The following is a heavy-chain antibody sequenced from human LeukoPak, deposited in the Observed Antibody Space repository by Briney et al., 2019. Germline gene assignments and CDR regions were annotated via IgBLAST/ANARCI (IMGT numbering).Heavy chain of an antibody. J-gene: IGHJ4*02. CDR1: GFTFSSYS. V-gene: IGHV3-21*01. CDR2: ISSSSSYI. Sequence: GGSLRLSCAASGFTFSSYSMNWVRQAPGKGLEWVSSISSSSSYIYYADSVKGRFTISRDNSKNTLYLQMNSLRAEDTAVYYCARDPATIFGVVIQPYYFDYWGQGTLVTVSS. D-gene: IGHD3-3*01. CDR3: ARDPATIFGVVIQPYYFDY.